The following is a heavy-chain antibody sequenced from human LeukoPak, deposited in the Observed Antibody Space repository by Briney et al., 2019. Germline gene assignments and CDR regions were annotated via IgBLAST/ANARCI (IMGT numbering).Heavy chain of an antibody. V-gene: IGHV1-69*13. CDR2: IIPIFGTA. J-gene: IGHJ4*02. CDR3: ARVPPNYYDSSGYLGYFDY. CDR1: GGTFSSYA. Sequence: SVKVSCKASGGTFSSYAISWVRQAPGQGLEWMGGIIPIFGTANYAQKFQGRVTIIADEFTRTAYMELSSLRSEDTAVYYCARVPPNYYDSSGYLGYFDYWGQGTLVTVSS. D-gene: IGHD3-22*01.